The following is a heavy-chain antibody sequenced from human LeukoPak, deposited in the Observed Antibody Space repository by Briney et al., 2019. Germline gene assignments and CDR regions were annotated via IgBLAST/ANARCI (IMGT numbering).Heavy chain of an antibody. CDR2: ISYDGSNK. CDR3: ARDQALYYYDSSGYLDY. V-gene: IGHV3-30*04. CDR1: GFTFSSYA. J-gene: IGHJ4*02. Sequence: GGSLRLSCAASGFTFSSYAMHGVRQAPAKGLQWGAVISYDGSNKYYADSVKGRFTISRDNSKNTLYLEMNSVRVEDTAVYYCARDQALYYYDSSGYLDYWGQGTLVTVSS. D-gene: IGHD3-22*01.